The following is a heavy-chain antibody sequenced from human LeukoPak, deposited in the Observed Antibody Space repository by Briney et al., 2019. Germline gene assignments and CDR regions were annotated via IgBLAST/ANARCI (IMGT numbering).Heavy chain of an antibody. V-gene: IGHV1-69*01. CDR1: GGTFSSYA. CDR2: IIPIVGTT. D-gene: IGHD3-22*01. J-gene: IGHJ4*02. Sequence: GSSVKVSCKASGGTFSSYAFSWVRQAPGQGLEWMGGIIPIVGTTNYAQMFQGRVTITADESTSTAYMELSSPRSEDTAVYYCARGGYYYDSSGYSHLPDYWGQGTLVTVSA. CDR3: ARGGYYYDSSGYSHLPDY.